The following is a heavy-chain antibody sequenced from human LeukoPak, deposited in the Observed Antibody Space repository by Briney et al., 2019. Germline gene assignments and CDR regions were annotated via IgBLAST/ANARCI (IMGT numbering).Heavy chain of an antibody. D-gene: IGHD3-3*01. CDR2: IYYSGST. CDR1: GGSISSSSYC. CDR3: ARLRDDFWSGYSYRYFDY. Sequence: SETLSLTCTVSGGSISSSSYCWGWIRQPPGKGLEWIGSIYYSGSTYYNPSLKSRVTISVDTSKNQFSLKLSSVTAADTAVYYCARLRDDFWSGYSYRYFDYWGQGTLVTVSS. V-gene: IGHV4-39*01. J-gene: IGHJ4*02.